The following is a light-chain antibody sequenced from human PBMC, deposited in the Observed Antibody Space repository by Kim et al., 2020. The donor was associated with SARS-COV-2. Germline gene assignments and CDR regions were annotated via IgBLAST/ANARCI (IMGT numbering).Light chain of an antibody. CDR2: GNN. CDR1: SSNIGAGYY. CDR3: QAFDSSLSDSGV. V-gene: IGLV1-40*01. J-gene: IGLJ2*01. Sequence: QSVLTQPPSVSGTPGQTVIISCTGSSSNIGAGYYVHWYQHLPGTAPKLLIYGNNNRPSGVPGRFSGSKSGASASLAITGLQVEDEADYYCQAFDSSLSDSGVFGGGTQLTVL.